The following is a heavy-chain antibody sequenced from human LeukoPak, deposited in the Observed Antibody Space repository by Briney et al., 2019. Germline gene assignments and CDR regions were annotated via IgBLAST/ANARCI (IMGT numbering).Heavy chain of an antibody. J-gene: IGHJ4*02. Sequence: GGSLRLSCAASGFTFKTYAMTWVRQAPGKGLEWVSGISGSGESTYYADSVKGRFTISRDNSKNTLYLQMNSLRAEDTAVYYCAKDSGYCSSSGCYFDFWGQGTLVTVSS. D-gene: IGHD2-2*03. CDR1: GFTFKTYA. CDR3: AKDSGYCSSSGCYFDF. CDR2: ISGSGEST. V-gene: IGHV3-23*01.